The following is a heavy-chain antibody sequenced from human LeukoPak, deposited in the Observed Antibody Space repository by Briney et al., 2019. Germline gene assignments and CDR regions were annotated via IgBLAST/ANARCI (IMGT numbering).Heavy chain of an antibody. Sequence: GGSLRLSCAASGFTFSSYWMHWVRHAPGKGLVWVSRINSDGSSTIYADSVKGRFAISRDNAKNTLYLQMNSLRAEDTAVYYCARADYYDILTGYYPPFDYWGQGTLVTVSS. CDR1: GFTFSSYW. CDR2: INSDGSST. J-gene: IGHJ4*02. V-gene: IGHV3-74*01. D-gene: IGHD3-9*01. CDR3: ARADYYDILTGYYPPFDY.